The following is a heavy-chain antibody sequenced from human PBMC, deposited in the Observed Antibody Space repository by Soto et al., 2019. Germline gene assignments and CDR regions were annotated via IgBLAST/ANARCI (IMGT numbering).Heavy chain of an antibody. D-gene: IGHD3-16*01. V-gene: IGHV4-39*01. CDR1: GGSISSSSYY. CDR3: ARNRRAQGGTSYYYYYGMDV. CDR2: IYYSGST. J-gene: IGHJ6*02. Sequence: SETLSLTCTVSGGSISSSSYYRGWIRQPPGKGLEWIVSIYYSGSTYYNPSLKRRVTISVDTSKNQFSLKLSSVTAADTAVYYCARNRRAQGGTSYYYYYGMDVWGQGTTVTVSS.